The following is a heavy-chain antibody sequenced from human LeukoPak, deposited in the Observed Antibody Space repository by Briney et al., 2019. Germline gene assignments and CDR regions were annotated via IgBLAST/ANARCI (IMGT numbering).Heavy chain of an antibody. J-gene: IGHJ4*02. D-gene: IGHD7-27*01. CDR3: ARDRSINWATFGDY. Sequence: PSETLSLTCTVSGGSISSYYWSWIRQPPGKGLEWIGYIYYSGSTNYNPSLKSRVTISVDTSKNQFSLKLSSVTAADTAVYYCARDRSINWATFGDYWGQGTLVTVSS. CDR2: IYYSGST. V-gene: IGHV4-59*01. CDR1: GGSISSYY.